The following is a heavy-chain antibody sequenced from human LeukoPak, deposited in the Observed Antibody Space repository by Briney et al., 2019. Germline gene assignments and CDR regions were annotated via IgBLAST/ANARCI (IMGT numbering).Heavy chain of an antibody. Sequence: GASVKVSCKASGGTFSSYAISWVRQAPGQGLEWMGGIIPIFGTANYAQKFQGRVTITADESTSTAYMELSSLRSEDTAVYYCARGRYFDWLLSPQFDYWGQGTLVTVSS. CDR2: IIPIFGTA. V-gene: IGHV1-69*13. CDR3: ARGRYFDWLLSPQFDY. CDR1: GGTFSSYA. D-gene: IGHD3-9*01. J-gene: IGHJ4*02.